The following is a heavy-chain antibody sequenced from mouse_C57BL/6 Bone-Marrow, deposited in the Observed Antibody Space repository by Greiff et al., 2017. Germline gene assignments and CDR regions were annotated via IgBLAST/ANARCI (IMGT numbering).Heavy chain of an antibody. J-gene: IGHJ4*01. D-gene: IGHD1-1*01. CDR3: ASPITTVVEGAMDY. CDR2: IWSGGST. CDR1: GFSLTSYG. Sequence: VQGVESGPGLVQPSQSLSITCTVSGFSLTSYGVHWVRQSPGKGLEWLGVIWSGGSTDYNAAFISRLSISKDNSKSQVFFKMNSLQADDTAIYYCASPITTVVEGAMDYWGQGTSVTVSS. V-gene: IGHV2-2*01.